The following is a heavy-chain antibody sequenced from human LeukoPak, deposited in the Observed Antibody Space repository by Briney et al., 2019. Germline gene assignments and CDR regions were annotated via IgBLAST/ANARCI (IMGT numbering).Heavy chain of an antibody. CDR2: IWYDGSNK. J-gene: IGHJ4*02. V-gene: IGHV3-33*01. Sequence: PGGPLEPSWPASGFTFSSNAMHWGPKAPGKGLGGVAVIWYDGSNKYYADSVKGRFTISRDNSKNTLYLQMNSLRAEDTAVYYCAREGRYSSSSYYFDYWGQGTLVTVSS. D-gene: IGHD6-6*01. CDR1: GFTFSSNA. CDR3: AREGRYSSSSYYFDY.